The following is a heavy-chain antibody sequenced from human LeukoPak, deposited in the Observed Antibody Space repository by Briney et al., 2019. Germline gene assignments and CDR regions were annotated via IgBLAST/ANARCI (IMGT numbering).Heavy chain of an antibody. D-gene: IGHD1-1*01. CDR2: INTNSGGT. CDR1: GYTFTGYY. J-gene: IGHJ5*02. Sequence: ASVKVSCKASGYTFTGYYMHWVRQAPGQGLEWMGWINTNSGGTNYAQKFQGRVTMTRDTSISIAYMELSRLRSDDTAVYYCARVDVHQNVGWFDPWGQGTLVTVSS. V-gene: IGHV1-2*02. CDR3: ARVDVHQNVGWFDP.